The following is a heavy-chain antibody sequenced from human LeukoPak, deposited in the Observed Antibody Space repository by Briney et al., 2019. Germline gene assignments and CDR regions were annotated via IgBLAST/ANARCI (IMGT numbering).Heavy chain of an antibody. CDR3: VQSGYLY. D-gene: IGHD3-3*01. CDR1: GFTFSSYA. V-gene: IGHV3-23*01. J-gene: IGHJ4*02. Sequence: GGSLRLSCAASGFTFSSYAMIWVRQAPGKGLEWVSVITGSSSSTYYADSVKGRFTISRDNSKNTLYLQMNSLRADDTAVYYCVQSGYLYWGQGTLVTVPS. CDR2: ITGSSSST.